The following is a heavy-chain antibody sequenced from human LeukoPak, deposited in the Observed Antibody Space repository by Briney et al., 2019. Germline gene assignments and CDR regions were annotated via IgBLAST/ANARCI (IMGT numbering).Heavy chain of an antibody. V-gene: IGHV3-30*04. Sequence: PGGSLRLSCAASGFTFSSYAMHWVRQAPGKGLEGVAFISYDGSNKYYADSVKGRFTISRDNSKNTLYLQMNSLRAEDTAVYYCARNIAVAGTPFDYWGQGTLVTVSS. J-gene: IGHJ4*02. D-gene: IGHD6-19*01. CDR3: ARNIAVAGTPFDY. CDR2: ISYDGSNK. CDR1: GFTFSSYA.